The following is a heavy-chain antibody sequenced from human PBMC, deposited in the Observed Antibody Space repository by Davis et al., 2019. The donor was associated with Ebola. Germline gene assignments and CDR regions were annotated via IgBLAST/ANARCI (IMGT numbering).Heavy chain of an antibody. Sequence: PGGSLRLSCAASGFTFSSYSMNWVRQAPGKGLEWVSSISSSSSYIYYADSVKGRFTISRDNAKNSLYLQMNSLRAEDTAVYYCARRSIAAVRYGMDVWGQGTTVTVSS. D-gene: IGHD6-25*01. CDR2: ISSSSSYI. J-gene: IGHJ6*02. V-gene: IGHV3-21*01. CDR1: GFTFSSYS. CDR3: ARRSIAAVRYGMDV.